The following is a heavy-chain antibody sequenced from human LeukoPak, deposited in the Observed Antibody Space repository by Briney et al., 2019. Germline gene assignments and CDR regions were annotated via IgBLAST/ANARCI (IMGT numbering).Heavy chain of an antibody. J-gene: IGHJ3*02. Sequence: ASVKVSCKASGYTFTGYYIHWVRQAPGQGLEWMGWINPNSGGTNYAQKFQGRVTMTRDTSISTAYMELSRLRSDDTAVYYCARARTRAMVTQVPYAFDIWGQGTMVTVSS. CDR3: ARARTRAMVTQVPYAFDI. CDR1: GYTFTGYY. D-gene: IGHD5-18*01. V-gene: IGHV1-2*02. CDR2: INPNSGGT.